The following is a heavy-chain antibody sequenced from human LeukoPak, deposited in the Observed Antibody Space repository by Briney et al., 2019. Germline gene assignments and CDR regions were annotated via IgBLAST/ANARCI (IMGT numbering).Heavy chain of an antibody. CDR2: ISAYNGNT. D-gene: IGHD1-26*01. J-gene: IGHJ4*02. Sequence: PAASVKVSCKASGYTFTSYGISWVRQAPGQGLERMGWISAYNGNTNYAQKLQGRVTMTTDTSTSTAYMELRSLRSDDTAVYYCARVAGSYRRTFFDYWGQGTLVTVSS. V-gene: IGHV1-18*01. CDR1: GYTFTSYG. CDR3: ARVAGSYRRTFFDY.